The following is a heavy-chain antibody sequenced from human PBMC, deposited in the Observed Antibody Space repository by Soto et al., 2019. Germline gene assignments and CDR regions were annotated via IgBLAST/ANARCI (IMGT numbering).Heavy chain of an antibody. CDR1: GGSIRSYY. Sequence: SETLSLTCTVSGGSIRSYYWSWIRQPPGKGLEWIAFISYSGSTYYNPSLKSRVTISVDRSKNQFSLKLSSVTAADTAVYYCARGNHGGGIDYWGQGTLVTVSS. V-gene: IGHV4-59*12. D-gene: IGHD3-16*01. J-gene: IGHJ4*02. CDR3: ARGNHGGGIDY. CDR2: ISYSGST.